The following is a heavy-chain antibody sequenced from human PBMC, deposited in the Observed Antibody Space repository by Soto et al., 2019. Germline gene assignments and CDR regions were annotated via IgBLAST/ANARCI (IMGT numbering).Heavy chain of an antibody. Sequence: QAQLVESGGGVVQPGTSLRLSCAASGFTISTHGMHWVRQAPGKGLEWLANIWYDGSNKFYAESVKGRFSISKDNSKNTLYPKMSSLRAEDTAVYYCAAATTWNFHFPYWGQGTQVTVSS. CDR1: GFTISTHG. D-gene: IGHD1-7*01. CDR2: IWYDGSNK. CDR3: AAATTWNFHFPY. V-gene: IGHV3-33*03. J-gene: IGHJ4*02.